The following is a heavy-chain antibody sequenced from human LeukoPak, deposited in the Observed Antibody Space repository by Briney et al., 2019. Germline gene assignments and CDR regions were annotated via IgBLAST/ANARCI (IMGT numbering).Heavy chain of an antibody. D-gene: IGHD1-26*01. CDR1: GFSLSTSGVG. Sequence: SGPTLVNPTQTLTLTCTFSGFSLSTSGVGVGWIRQPPGKALEWLALIFGDDDKRYSPSLKSSLTITKDTSKNQVVLTMTNMDPVDTATYYCAHKVEVGVNTRYFQHWGQGTLVTVSS. CDR2: IFGDDDK. V-gene: IGHV2-5*02. CDR3: AHKVEVGVNTRYFQH. J-gene: IGHJ1*01.